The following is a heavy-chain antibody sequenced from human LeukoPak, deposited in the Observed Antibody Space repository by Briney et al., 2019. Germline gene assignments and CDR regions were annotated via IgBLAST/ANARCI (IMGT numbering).Heavy chain of an antibody. CDR3: ATGYDFWSGFDY. Sequence: GGSLRLSCAASGFTFSSYAMSWVRQAPGKGLEWVSAISGSGGSTYYADSVKGRFTISRDNAKNTLYLQMSSMRAEDTAVYFCATGYDFWSGFDYWGQGTLVTVSS. CDR2: ISGSGGST. CDR1: GFTFSSYA. V-gene: IGHV3-23*01. J-gene: IGHJ4*02. D-gene: IGHD3-3*01.